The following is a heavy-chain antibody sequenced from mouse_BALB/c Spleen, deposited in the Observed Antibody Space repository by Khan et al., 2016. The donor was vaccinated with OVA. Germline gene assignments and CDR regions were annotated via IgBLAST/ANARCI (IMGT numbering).Heavy chain of an antibody. CDR2: INPTSSYT. CDR3: ARDRIDY. CDR1: GYTFTSYW. Sequence: VQLQESGAELAKPWASVKMSCTASGYTFTSYWMHWIKQRPGQGLEWIGYINPTSSYTDYNQKLKDMATLTAVKSSSTAYMQLSSLTSDDAAVYYCARDRIDYWGQGTALTVSS. J-gene: IGHJ2*01. V-gene: IGHV1-7*01.